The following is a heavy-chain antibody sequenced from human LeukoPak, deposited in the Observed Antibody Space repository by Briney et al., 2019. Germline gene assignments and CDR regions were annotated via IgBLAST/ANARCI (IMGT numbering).Heavy chain of an antibody. CDR1: GFTFSNYD. CDR2: IWFDGSNK. CDR3: ARNQDYGVYNSVGAFDI. D-gene: IGHD4-17*01. V-gene: IGHV3-33*01. J-gene: IGHJ3*02. Sequence: PGRSLRLSCAASGFTFSNYDMHWVRQAPGKGLEWVAVIWFDGSNKFYADSVKGRFTISRDNSKNTLYLQMNSLRAEDTAVYYCARNQDYGVYNSVGAFDIWGQGTMVTVSS.